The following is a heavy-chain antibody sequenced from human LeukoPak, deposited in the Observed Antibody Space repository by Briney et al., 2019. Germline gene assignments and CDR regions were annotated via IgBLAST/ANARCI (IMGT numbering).Heavy chain of an antibody. V-gene: IGHV1-24*01. J-gene: IGHJ3*02. Sequence: ASVKVSCKVSGYTLTELSMHWVRQAPGKGLEWMGGFDPEDGETIYAQKFQGRVTMTEDTSTDTAYMELSSLRSEDTAVYYCATGLLAVQYRSAFDIWGQGTMVTVSS. CDR2: FDPEDGET. CDR3: ATGLLAVQYRSAFDI. D-gene: IGHD3-22*01. CDR1: GYTLTELS.